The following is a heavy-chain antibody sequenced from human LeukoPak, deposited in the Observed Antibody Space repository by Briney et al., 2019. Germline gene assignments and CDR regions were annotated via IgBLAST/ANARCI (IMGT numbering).Heavy chain of an antibody. Sequence: PGGSLRLSCVASGFTFSSYEMNWVRQAPGKGLEWVSYISSSGSTIYYADSVKGRFTISRDNAKNSLYLQMNSLRAEDSAVYYCARDQAGRHSDYWGQGTLVTVSS. CDR1: GFTFSSYE. CDR2: ISSSGSTI. CDR3: ARDQAGRHSDY. J-gene: IGHJ4*02. D-gene: IGHD6-13*01. V-gene: IGHV3-48*03.